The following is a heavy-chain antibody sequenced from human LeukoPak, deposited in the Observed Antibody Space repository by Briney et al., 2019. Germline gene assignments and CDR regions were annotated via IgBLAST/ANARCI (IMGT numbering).Heavy chain of an antibody. CDR2: FGTRSTSV. D-gene: IGHD3-22*01. V-gene: IGHV3-21*01. CDR3: AREVSEGFDF. CDR1: GFTFSNYG. J-gene: IGHJ4*02. Sequence: GGSLRLSCAASGFTFSNYGMHWVRQAPGKGLEWVSSFGTRSTSVYHAGSVKGRFAISRDNAKNSLYLQMNSLRAEDTALYYCAREVSEGFDFWGQGTLVTVSS.